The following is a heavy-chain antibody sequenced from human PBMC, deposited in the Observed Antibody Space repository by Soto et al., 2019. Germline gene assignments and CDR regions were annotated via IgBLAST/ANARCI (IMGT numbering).Heavy chain of an antibody. Sequence: ASVKVSCKASGYTFTSYYMHWAQQAPGQGLEWMGIINPSGGSTSYAQKFQGRVTMTRDTSTSTVYMELSSLRSEDTAVYYCARGQGFGEFLDYWGQGTLVTVSS. CDR3: ARGQGFGEFLDY. D-gene: IGHD3-10*01. J-gene: IGHJ4*02. CDR1: GYTFTSYY. V-gene: IGHV1-46*01. CDR2: INPSGGST.